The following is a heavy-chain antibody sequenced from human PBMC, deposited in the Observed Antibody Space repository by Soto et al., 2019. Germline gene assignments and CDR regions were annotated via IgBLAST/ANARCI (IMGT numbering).Heavy chain of an antibody. J-gene: IGHJ4*02. D-gene: IGHD2-2*01. V-gene: IGHV1-18*01. CDR3: ARGIRYCSSTSCYDSPFDY. Sequence: QVQLVQSGAEVKKPGASVKVSCKASGYTFTSYGISWVRQAPGQGLEWMGWISAYNGNTNYVQKLQGRVTMTTDTSTSTAYMELRSLRSDDTAVYYCARGIRYCSSTSCYDSPFDYWGQGTLVTVSS. CDR1: GYTFTSYG. CDR2: ISAYNGNT.